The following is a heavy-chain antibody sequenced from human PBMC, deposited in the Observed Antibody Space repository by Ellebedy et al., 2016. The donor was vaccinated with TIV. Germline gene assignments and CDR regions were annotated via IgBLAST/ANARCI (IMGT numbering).Heavy chain of an antibody. CDR2: ISWNSGSI. CDR3: AKDIASGAVVTPTIAFDI. Sequence: SLKISCAASGFTFDDYAMHWVRQAPGKGLEWVSGISWNSGSIGYADSVKGRFTISRDNAKNSLYLQMNSLRAEDTALYYCAKDIASGAVVTPTIAFDIWGQGTMVTVSS. CDR1: GFTFDDYA. V-gene: IGHV3-9*01. J-gene: IGHJ3*02. D-gene: IGHD4-23*01.